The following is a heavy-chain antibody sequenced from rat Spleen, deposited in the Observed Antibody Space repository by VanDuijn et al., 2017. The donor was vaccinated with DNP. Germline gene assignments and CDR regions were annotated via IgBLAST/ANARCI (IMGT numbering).Heavy chain of an antibody. CDR3: ARLITGIFDY. J-gene: IGHJ2*01. Sequence: EVQLQESGPGLVKPSQSLSLTCSVTGYSITSGYGWNWIRKFPGNKMEWIGHISYSGSTSYNPSHKSRIPITRDTSKNQFFRQLNSVTTEDTATYYCARLITGIFDYWGQGVMVTVSS. V-gene: IGHV3-1*01. CDR1: GYSITSGY. D-gene: IGHD5-1*01. CDR2: ISYSGST.